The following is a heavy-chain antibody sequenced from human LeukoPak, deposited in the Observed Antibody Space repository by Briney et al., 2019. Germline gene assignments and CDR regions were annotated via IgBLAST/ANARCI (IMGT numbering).Heavy chain of an antibody. J-gene: IGHJ4*02. Sequence: PGGSLRLSCAASGFTFSTYNMNWVRQAPGKGLEWVSSISSSSNYKYYADSVKGRFTISRDNAKNSLYLQMKSLRAEDTAVYYCARGRMDDYGDYPDCWGQGTLVTVSS. CDR2: ISSSSNYK. CDR3: ARGRMDDYGDYPDC. V-gene: IGHV3-21*01. CDR1: GFTFSTYN. D-gene: IGHD4-17*01.